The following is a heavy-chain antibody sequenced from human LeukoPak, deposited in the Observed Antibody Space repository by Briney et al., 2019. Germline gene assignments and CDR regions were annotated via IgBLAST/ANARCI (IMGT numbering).Heavy chain of an antibody. CDR2: IRGSGGST. CDR1: GFTFSSHA. CDR3: AKNRGPAPY. V-gene: IGHV3-23*01. D-gene: IGHD1-14*01. J-gene: IGHJ4*02. Sequence: PGGSLRLFCAPSGFTFSSHAMRWVRHAPGEWLEWVSAIRGSGGSTYYADYVTGRFTISRDNSKNTLNLQMNSLRAEDTAVCYCAKNRGPAPYGGQGT.